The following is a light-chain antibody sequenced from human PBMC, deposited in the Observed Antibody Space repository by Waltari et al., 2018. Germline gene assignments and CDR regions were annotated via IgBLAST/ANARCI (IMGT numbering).Light chain of an antibody. CDR3: QTGGHGTWV. J-gene: IGLJ3*02. CDR1: SGHSSQI. Sequence: QLVLTQLPSAFAPPGALVKTTRNLSSGHSSQINAWLQQQPGAGPRYLMKVKSGGSHSKGDEIPDRFSGSSSGAERYLTISSVQSDDEADYYCQTGGHGTWVFGGGTKLTVL. CDR2: VKSGGSH. V-gene: IGLV4-69*01.